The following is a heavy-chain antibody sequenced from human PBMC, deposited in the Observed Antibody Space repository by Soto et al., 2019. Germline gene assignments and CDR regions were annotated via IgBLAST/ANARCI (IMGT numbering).Heavy chain of an antibody. J-gene: IGHJ4*02. V-gene: IGHV3-15*01. CDR1: GFTFSNAW. D-gene: IGHD1-7*01. CDR3: AKGRGLELVYYFDY. CDR2: IKSKTDGGTT. Sequence: PGGSLRLSCAASGFTFSNAWMSWVRQAPRKGQERVSRIKSKTDGGTTDYAAPVKGRFTISRDDSKNTLYLQMNSLKTDDTSVYYCAKGRGLELVYYFDYWGQGTLVTVSS.